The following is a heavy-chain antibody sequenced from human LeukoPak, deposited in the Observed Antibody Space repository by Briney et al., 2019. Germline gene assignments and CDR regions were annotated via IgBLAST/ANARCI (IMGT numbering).Heavy chain of an antibody. J-gene: IGHJ6*02. Sequence: ASVKVSCKASGYTFTSYGISWVRQAPGQGLEWMGWISAYNGNTNYAQKLQGRVTMTTGTSTSTAYMELRSLRSDDTAVYYCARGPFRETTWYYYGMDVWGQGTTVTVSS. CDR3: ARGPFRETTWYYYGMDV. V-gene: IGHV1-18*01. CDR1: GYTFTSYG. D-gene: IGHD1-7*01. CDR2: ISAYNGNT.